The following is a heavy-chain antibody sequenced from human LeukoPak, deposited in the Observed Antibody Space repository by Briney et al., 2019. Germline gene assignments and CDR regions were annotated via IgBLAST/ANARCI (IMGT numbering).Heavy chain of an antibody. J-gene: IGHJ5*02. CDR2: INPSGAGT. CDR3: ARDQDVNYDFWSGYHWFDP. V-gene: IGHV1-46*01. CDR1: GYTFTSYY. Sequence: GASVKVSCKASGYTFTSYYIHWVRQAPGQGLEWMGIINPSGAGTSYAQKFQGRVTMTRDTSASTVYMELSSLRSEDTAVYYCARDQDVNYDFWSGYHWFDPWGQGTLVTVSS. D-gene: IGHD3-3*01.